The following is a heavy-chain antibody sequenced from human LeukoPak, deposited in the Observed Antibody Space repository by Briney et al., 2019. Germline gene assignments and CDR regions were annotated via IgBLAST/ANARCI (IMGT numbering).Heavy chain of an antibody. Sequence: ASVKVSCKASGYTFTSYGISWVRQAPGQGLEWMGWISAYNGNTNYAQKLQGRVTMTTGTSTSTAYMELRSLRSDDTAVYYCAGGWGSSWYLYDAFDIWGQGTMVTVSS. J-gene: IGHJ3*02. D-gene: IGHD6-13*01. CDR2: ISAYNGNT. V-gene: IGHV1-18*01. CDR1: GYTFTSYG. CDR3: AGGWGSSWYLYDAFDI.